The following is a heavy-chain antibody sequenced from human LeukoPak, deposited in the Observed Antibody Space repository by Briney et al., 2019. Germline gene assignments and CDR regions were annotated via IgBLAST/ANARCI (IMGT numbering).Heavy chain of an antibody. J-gene: IGHJ4*02. D-gene: IGHD6-19*01. CDR1: GGSITPYH. CDR2: IHTSGST. Sequence: PSDTLSLTCVVSGGSITPYHWSWTRQPAGKGLEWIGQIHTSGSTNYNPSLKSRVAMSIDTSKNQFSLGLSSVTAADTSVYYCAGRAQTTGWSFDYWGQGALVTVSS. CDR3: AGRAQTTGWSFDY. V-gene: IGHV4-4*07.